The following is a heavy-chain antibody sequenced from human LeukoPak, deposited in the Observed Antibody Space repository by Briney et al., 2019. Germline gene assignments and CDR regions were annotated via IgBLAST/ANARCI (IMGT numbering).Heavy chain of an antibody. CDR1: GGSISSTSYY. V-gene: IGHV4-39*01. D-gene: IGHD5-24*01. CDR2: IYYRGST. CDR3: ARHGDGYNPFDY. Sequence: PSETLSLTCTVSGGSISSTSYYWGRIRQPPGKGLEWIGSIYYRGSTYYNPSLMSRVTISLDTSKNQFSLTLRSVTAADTAVYYCARHGDGYNPFDYWGQGILVTVSS. J-gene: IGHJ4*02.